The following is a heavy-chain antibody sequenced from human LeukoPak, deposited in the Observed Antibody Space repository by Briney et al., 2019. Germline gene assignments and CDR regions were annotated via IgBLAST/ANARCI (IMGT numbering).Heavy chain of an antibody. J-gene: IGHJ4*02. D-gene: IGHD1-26*01. V-gene: IGHV3-73*01. CDR2: IRSKANSYAT. Sequence: PGGSLRLSCAASGFTFSGSAMHWVRQASGKGLEWVGRIRSKANSYATAYAASVKGRFTISRDDSKNTAYLQMNSLKTEDTAVYYCTRQGLSGDYWGQGTLVTVST. CDR3: TRQGLSGDY. CDR1: GFTFSGSA.